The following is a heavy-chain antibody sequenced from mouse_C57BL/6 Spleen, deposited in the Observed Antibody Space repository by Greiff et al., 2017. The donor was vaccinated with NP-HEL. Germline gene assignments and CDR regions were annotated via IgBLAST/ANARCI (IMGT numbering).Heavy chain of an antibody. V-gene: IGHV1-50*01. Sequence: QVQLQQPGAELVKPGASVKLSCKASGYTFTSYWMQWVKQRPGQGLEWIGEIDPSDSYTNYNQKFKGKATLTVDTSSSTAYMQLSSLTSEDSAVYYCARRGVITTRKAYYFDYWGQGTTLTVSS. J-gene: IGHJ2*01. CDR1: GYTFTSYW. CDR2: IDPSDSYT. CDR3: ARRGVITTRKAYYFDY. D-gene: IGHD2-4*01.